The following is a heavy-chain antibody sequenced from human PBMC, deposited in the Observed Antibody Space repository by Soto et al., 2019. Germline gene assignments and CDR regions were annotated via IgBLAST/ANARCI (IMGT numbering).Heavy chain of an antibody. D-gene: IGHD3-9*01. Sequence: QITLKESGPTLVKPTQTLTLTCTFSGVSLSTSGVGVGWIRQPPGKALEWLALIYWDDDKRYRPSLESRLTLPMETTKNHVVLTTTNMDPVDTATYYCAHIYADYDILTGYGFSFDYWGQGTLVTVSS. CDR2: IYWDDDK. V-gene: IGHV2-5*02. CDR1: GVSLSTSGVG. J-gene: IGHJ4*02. CDR3: AHIYADYDILTGYGFSFDY.